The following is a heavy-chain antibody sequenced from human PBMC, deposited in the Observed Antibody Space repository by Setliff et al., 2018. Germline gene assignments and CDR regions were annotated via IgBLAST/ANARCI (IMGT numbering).Heavy chain of an antibody. CDR2: IYSSGSS. Sequence: PSETLSLTCSVSGGSISSSYWTWIRQPPGKGLEWIGYIYSSGSSNYNPSLKSRVTISVDTSKNQFSLQVTSLAATDTALYFCARHEFVGGYYGSVTYRHFDYWGQGILVTVSS. V-gene: IGHV4-59*08. CDR3: ARHEFVGGYYGSVTYRHFDY. D-gene: IGHD3-10*01. J-gene: IGHJ4*02. CDR1: GGSISSSY.